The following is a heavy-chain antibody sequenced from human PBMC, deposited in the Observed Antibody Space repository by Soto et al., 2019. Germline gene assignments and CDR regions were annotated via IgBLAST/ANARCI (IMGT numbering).Heavy chain of an antibody. CDR2: ISPDGSNK. J-gene: IGHJ5*02. CDR1: GFTFSSYG. CDR3: ATPRSSLQWPPFDP. D-gene: IGHD6-19*01. V-gene: IGHV3-30*03. Sequence: QVKLVESGGGVVQPGRSLRLSCAASGFTFSSYGMHWVRQAPGKGLEWVAVISPDGSNKDYADSVKGRFTISRDNSKNTLFLQMTSLRVEDTAVYSCATPRSSLQWPPFDPWGHGTLVTVSS.